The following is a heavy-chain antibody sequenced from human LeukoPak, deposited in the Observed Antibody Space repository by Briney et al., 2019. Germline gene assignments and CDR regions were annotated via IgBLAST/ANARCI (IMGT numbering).Heavy chain of an antibody. J-gene: IGHJ3*02. V-gene: IGHV3-30*18. CDR3: AKDLSYHYTFDI. Sequence: GGSLRLSCAASGFTFSTYAMHWVRQAPGKGLDWVAFISYDGSTKSYVDSVKGRFTISRDKSKNTLYLQMTSLRPEDTALYYCAKDLSYHYTFDIWGQGTMVTVSS. D-gene: IGHD1-26*01. CDR2: ISYDGSTK. CDR1: GFTFSTYA.